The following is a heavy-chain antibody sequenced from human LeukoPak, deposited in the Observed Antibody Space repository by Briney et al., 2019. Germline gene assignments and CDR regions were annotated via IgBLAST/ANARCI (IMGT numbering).Heavy chain of an antibody. CDR1: GYTFTSYD. J-gene: IGHJ6*02. V-gene: IGHV1-8*01. Sequence: ASVNVSCKASGYTFTSYDINWVRQATGQGLEWMGWMNPNSGNTGYAQKFQGRVTMTRNTSISTAYMELSSLRSGDTAVYYCARASLGLESKYYGMDVWGQGTTVTVSS. D-gene: IGHD3-3*01. CDR2: MNPNSGNT. CDR3: ARASLGLESKYYGMDV.